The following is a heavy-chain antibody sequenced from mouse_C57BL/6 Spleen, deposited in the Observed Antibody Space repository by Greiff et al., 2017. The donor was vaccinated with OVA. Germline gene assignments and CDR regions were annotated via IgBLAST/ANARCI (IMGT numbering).Heavy chain of an antibody. D-gene: IGHD1-1*01. CDR3: ARLTTEVAPYAMDY. Sequence: QVQLQQPGAELVMPGASVKLSCKASGYTFTSYWMHWVKQRPGQGLAWIGEIDPSDSNTNYNQKFKGKSTLTVDKSSSTAYMQLSSLTSAYSAVYYCARLTTEVAPYAMDYWGQGTSVTVSS. V-gene: IGHV1-69*01. CDR2: IDPSDSNT. J-gene: IGHJ4*01. CDR1: GYTFTSYW.